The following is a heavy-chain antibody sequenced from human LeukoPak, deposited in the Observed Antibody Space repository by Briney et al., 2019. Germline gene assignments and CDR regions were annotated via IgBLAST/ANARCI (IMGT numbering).Heavy chain of an antibody. D-gene: IGHD3-22*01. Sequence: ASVKVSCKASGYTFTSYYMHWLRQAPGQGLEWMGIINPSGGSTSYAQKFQGRVTMTRDTSTSTVYMELSSLRSEDTAVYYCALGTYYYDSSGYFGFDAFNIWGQGTMVTVSS. J-gene: IGHJ3*02. CDR3: ALGTYYYDSSGYFGFDAFNI. V-gene: IGHV1-46*03. CDR1: GYTFTSYY. CDR2: INPSGGST.